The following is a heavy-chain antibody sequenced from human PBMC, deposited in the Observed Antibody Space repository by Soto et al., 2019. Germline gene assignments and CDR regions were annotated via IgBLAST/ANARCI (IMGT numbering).Heavy chain of an antibody. J-gene: IGHJ6*03. D-gene: IGHD2-15*01. V-gene: IGHV3-7*01. Sequence: PGGSLRLSCAASGFTFSSYWMSWVRQAPGKGLEWVANIKQGGSEKNYVDSVKGRFTISRDNAKNSLYLQMNSLRAEDTAVYYCARDRGFCSGGSCYTYYNYYMDAWGKGTTVTVSS. CDR2: IKQGGSEK. CDR1: GFTFSSYW. CDR3: ARDRGFCSGGSCYTYYNYYMDA.